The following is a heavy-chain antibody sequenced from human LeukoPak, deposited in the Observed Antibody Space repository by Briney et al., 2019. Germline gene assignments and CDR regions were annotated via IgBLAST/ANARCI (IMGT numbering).Heavy chain of an antibody. Sequence: GGSLRLSCAASGFTFSSYAMSWVRQAPGKGLEWVSAISGSGGSTYYADSVKGRFTISRDNSKNTLYLQMNSLRAEDTAVYYCAKVSGVGVHPNCFDYWGQGTLVTVSS. CDR1: GFTFSSYA. D-gene: IGHD3-3*01. V-gene: IGHV3-23*01. CDR2: ISGSGGST. J-gene: IGHJ4*02. CDR3: AKVSGVGVHPNCFDY.